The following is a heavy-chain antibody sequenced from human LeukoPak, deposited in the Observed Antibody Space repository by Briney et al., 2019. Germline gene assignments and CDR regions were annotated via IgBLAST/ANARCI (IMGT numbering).Heavy chain of an antibody. J-gene: IGHJ4*02. CDR3: AKDKLSGYSYGLYYFDY. CDR1: GFTFSSYG. Sequence: PGGSLRLSCAASGFTFSSYGMHWVRQAPGKGLEWVAFIRYDGSNKYYADSVKGRFTISRDNSKNTLYLQMNSLRAEDTAVYYCAKDKLSGYSYGLYYFDYWGQGTLVTVSS. V-gene: IGHV3-30*02. D-gene: IGHD5-18*01. CDR2: IRYDGSNK.